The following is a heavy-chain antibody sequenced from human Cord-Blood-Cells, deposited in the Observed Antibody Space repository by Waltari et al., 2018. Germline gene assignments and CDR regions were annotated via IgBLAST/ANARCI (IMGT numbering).Heavy chain of an antibody. Sequence: QVQLQESGPGLVKPSQTLSLTCTFSGGSISSGGYYWSWIRQHPGKGLEWIGYIYYSGSTYYNPSLKSRVTISVDTSKNQFSLKLSSVTAADTAVYYCARGLPSYYYFDYWGQGTLVTVSS. J-gene: IGHJ4*02. CDR1: GGSISSGGYY. CDR3: ARGLPSYYYFDY. D-gene: IGHD1-26*01. V-gene: IGHV4-31*03. CDR2: IYYSGST.